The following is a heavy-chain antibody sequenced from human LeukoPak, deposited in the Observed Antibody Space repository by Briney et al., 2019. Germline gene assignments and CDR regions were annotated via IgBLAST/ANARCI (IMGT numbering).Heavy chain of an antibody. CDR1: GGSISSDGYY. Sequence: SETLSLTCTVSGGSISSDGYYWSWIRQHPGKGLEWIGYIYYSGSTYYNPSLKSRVTISVDTSKNQFSLKLSSVTAADTAVYYCARAWIVVVPAATPDDAFDIWGQGTMVTVSS. CDR3: ARAWIVVVPAATPDDAFDI. V-gene: IGHV4-31*03. CDR2: IYYSGST. D-gene: IGHD2-2*01. J-gene: IGHJ3*02.